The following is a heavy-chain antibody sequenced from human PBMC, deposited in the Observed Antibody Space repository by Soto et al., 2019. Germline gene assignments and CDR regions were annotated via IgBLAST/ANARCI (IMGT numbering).Heavy chain of an antibody. CDR1: GFTFSSYG. J-gene: IGHJ4*02. Sequence: GGSLRLSCAASGFTFSSYGMHWVRQAPGKGLEWVAVISYDGSNKYYADSVKGRFTISRDNSKNTLYLQMNSLRAEDTAVYYCAKDTGFDYWGQGTLVTVSS. CDR3: AKDTGFDY. V-gene: IGHV3-30*18. CDR2: ISYDGSNK. D-gene: IGHD4-4*01.